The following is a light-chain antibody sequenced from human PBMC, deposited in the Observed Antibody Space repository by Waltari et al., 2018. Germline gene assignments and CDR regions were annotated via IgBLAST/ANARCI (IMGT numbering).Light chain of an antibody. J-gene: IGLJ3*02. Sequence: QSVLTQPPSASGTPGQRVTISCSGSASNIGGNLVNWYQQLPGKAPKLLIYRSDQRPSGVPDRVSASKTGTSASLASSGLQAEDEADYFWASWDDSLNGHWVFGGGTKVTVL. V-gene: IGLV1-44*01. CDR2: RSD. CDR3: ASWDDSLNGHWV. CDR1: ASNIGGNL.